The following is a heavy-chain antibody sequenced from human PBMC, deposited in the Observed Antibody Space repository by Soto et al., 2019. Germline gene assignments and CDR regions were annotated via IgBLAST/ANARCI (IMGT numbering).Heavy chain of an antibody. D-gene: IGHD3-22*01. V-gene: IGHV5-10-1*01. J-gene: IGHJ4*02. CDR2: FDPTDSFS. Sequence: KNSCQAYVFSFTTYWVTWVRQLPGKGLEWMGNFDPTDSFSNYSPSFQGHVTFSTDQSISTAYLHWSSLNASDTAMHFCARQEEDRFLADWGPGAPFTVS. CDR1: VFSFTTYW. CDR3: ARQEEDRFLAD.